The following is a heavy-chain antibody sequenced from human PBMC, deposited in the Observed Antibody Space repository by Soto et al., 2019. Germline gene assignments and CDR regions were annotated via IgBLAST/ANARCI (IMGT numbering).Heavy chain of an antibody. CDR1: GFTFSSYW. CDR2: IKQDGSEK. CDR3: ARERVVPAAIGHGAFDI. V-gene: IGHV3-7*01. D-gene: IGHD2-2*01. J-gene: IGHJ3*02. Sequence: EVQLVESGGGLVQPGGSLRLSCAASGFTFSSYWMSWVRQAPGKGLEWVANIKQDGSEKYYVDSVKGRFTISRDNAKNSLYLQMNSLRAEDTAVYYCARERVVPAAIGHGAFDIWGQGTMVTVSS.